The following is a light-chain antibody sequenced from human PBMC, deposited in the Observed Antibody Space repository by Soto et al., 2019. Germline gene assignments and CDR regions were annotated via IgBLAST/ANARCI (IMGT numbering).Light chain of an antibody. J-gene: IGLJ1*01. CDR3: SSYAGSFYV. CDR2: EVS. Sequence: QSALTQPPSASGSPRQSVTISCTGTSSDVGGYNYVSWYQQHPGKAPKLMIYEVSKRPSGVPDRFSGSKSGNTASLTVSGLQAEDEADYYCSSYAGSFYVFGTGTKVTVL. V-gene: IGLV2-8*01. CDR1: SSDVGGYNY.